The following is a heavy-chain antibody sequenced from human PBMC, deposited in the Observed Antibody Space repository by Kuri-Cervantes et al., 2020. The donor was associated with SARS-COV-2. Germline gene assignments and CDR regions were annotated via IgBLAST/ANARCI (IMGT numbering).Heavy chain of an antibody. D-gene: IGHD3-22*01. J-gene: IGHJ3*02. Sequence: GESLKISCATSGFTFSSYAMSWVRQAPGKGLEWVSAISGSGGSTYYADSVEGRFTISRDNSKNTLYLQMNSLRSEDTAVYYCARDYYDSSGYYTDAFDIWGQGRMVTVSS. V-gene: IGHV3-23*01. CDR2: ISGSGGST. CDR3: ARDYYDSSGYYTDAFDI. CDR1: GFTFSSYA.